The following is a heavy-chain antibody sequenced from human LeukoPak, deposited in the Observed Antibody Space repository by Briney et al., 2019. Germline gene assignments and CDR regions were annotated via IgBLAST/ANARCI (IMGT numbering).Heavy chain of an antibody. J-gene: IGHJ4*02. CDR1: GGSISSGGYY. Sequence: SQTLSLTCTVSGGSISSGGYYWSWIRQHPGKGLEWIGYIYYSGSTYYNPSLKSRVTILVDTSKNQFSLMLSSVTAADMAVYYCARMVRGVIHYWGQGTLVTVSS. D-gene: IGHD3-10*01. CDR2: IYYSGST. V-gene: IGHV4-31*03. CDR3: ARMVRGVIHY.